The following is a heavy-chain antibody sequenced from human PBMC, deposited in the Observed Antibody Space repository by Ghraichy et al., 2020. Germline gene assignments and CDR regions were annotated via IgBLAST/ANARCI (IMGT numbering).Heavy chain of an antibody. Sequence: SETLSLTCAVYGGSFSGYYWSWIRQPPGKGLEWIGEINHSGSTNYNPSLKSRVTISVDTSKNQFSLKLSSVTAADTAGYYCARASHYDFWSGYYTWFDPWGQGTLVTVSS. CDR1: GGSFSGYY. J-gene: IGHJ5*02. D-gene: IGHD3-3*01. CDR2: INHSGST. CDR3: ARASHYDFWSGYYTWFDP. V-gene: IGHV4-34*01.